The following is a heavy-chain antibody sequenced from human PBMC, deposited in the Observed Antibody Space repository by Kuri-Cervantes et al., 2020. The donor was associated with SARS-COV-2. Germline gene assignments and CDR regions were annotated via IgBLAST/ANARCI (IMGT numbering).Heavy chain of an antibody. Sequence: SETLSLTCTVSGGSISSYYWSWIRQPPGKGLEWIGYIYYSGSTNYNPSLKSRVPISVDTSKNQFSLKLSSVTAADTAVYYCARDCPQYYNWDDFDYWGQGTLVTVSS. CDR1: GGSISSYY. J-gene: IGHJ4*02. D-gene: IGHD1-20*01. CDR2: IYYSGST. CDR3: ARDCPQYYNWDDFDY. V-gene: IGHV4-59*01.